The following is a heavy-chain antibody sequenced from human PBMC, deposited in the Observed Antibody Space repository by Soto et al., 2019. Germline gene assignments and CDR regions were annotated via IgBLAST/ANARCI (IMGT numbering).Heavy chain of an antibody. CDR3: ARERVAGTCCLDP. CDR2: IIPILGIA. D-gene: IGHD6-19*01. CDR1: GGTFSSYS. Sequence: QVQLVQSGAEVKKPGSSVKVSCTASGGTFSSYSISWLRQAPGQGLEWMGRIIPILGIANYAQKFQGRVTITADKATTTAYMEMRSLRSEDTALYYCARERVAGTCCLDPWGQGTLVTVSS. J-gene: IGHJ5*02. V-gene: IGHV1-69*08.